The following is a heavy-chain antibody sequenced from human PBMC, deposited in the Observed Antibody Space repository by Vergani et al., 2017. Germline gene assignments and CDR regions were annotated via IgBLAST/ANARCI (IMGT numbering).Heavy chain of an antibody. CDR3: ARGSSGVINNYYYYDCMDV. J-gene: IGHJ6*03. CDR2: ISYSGGT. D-gene: IGHD3-10*01. V-gene: IGHV4-59*01. CDR1: GGSISSYY. Sequence: QVQLQESGPGLVKPSETLSLTCTVSGGSISSYYWSWIRQPPGKGLEWIGYISYSGGTNYNPSLKSRVTRSVDTSKNQFSLKLSSVTAADTAVYYCARGSSGVINNYYYYDCMDVWGKGTTVTVSS.